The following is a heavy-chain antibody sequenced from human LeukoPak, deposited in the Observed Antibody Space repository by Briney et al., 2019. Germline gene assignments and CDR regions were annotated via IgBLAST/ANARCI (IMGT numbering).Heavy chain of an antibody. CDR3: ARDLHDAFDI. V-gene: IGHV3-48*01. D-gene: IGHD4-11*01. CDR2: ISSSSSTI. CDR1: GFTFSTYS. J-gene: IGHJ3*02. Sequence: GGSLRLSCAASGFTFSTYSMNWVRQAPGKGLEWVSYISSSSSTIYYADSVKGRFTISRDNAKNSLYLQMNSLRAEDTAVYYCARDLHDAFDIWGQGTTVTVSS.